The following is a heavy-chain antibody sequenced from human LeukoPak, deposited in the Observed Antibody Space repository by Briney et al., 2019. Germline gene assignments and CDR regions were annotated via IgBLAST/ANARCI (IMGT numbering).Heavy chain of an antibody. CDR2: IWYDGSNK. CDR1: GFTFSSYG. Sequence: PGGSLRLSCAASGFTFSSYGMHWVRQAPGKGLEWVAVIWYDGSNKYYADSVKGRFTISRDNSKNTLYLQMNSLRAEDTAVYYCARGPPNSGYYYPVRYWGQGTLVTVSS. V-gene: IGHV3-33*01. J-gene: IGHJ4*02. CDR3: ARGPPNSGYYYPVRY. D-gene: IGHD3-22*01.